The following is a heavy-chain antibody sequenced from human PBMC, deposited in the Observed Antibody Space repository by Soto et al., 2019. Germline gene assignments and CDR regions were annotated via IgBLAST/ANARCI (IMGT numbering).Heavy chain of an antibody. D-gene: IGHD3-22*01. CDR1: GFTFSSYS. J-gene: IGHJ4*02. CDR2: ISSSSSYI. Sequence: EVQLVESGGGLVKPGGSLRLSCAASGFTFSSYSMNWVRQAPGKGLEWVSSISSSSSYIYYADSVKGRFTISRDNAKNSLYLQMNSLRAEDTAVYYCARGGGDYYDSSCYRYYFDYWGQGTLVTVSS. CDR3: ARGGGDYYDSSCYRYYFDY. V-gene: IGHV3-21*01.